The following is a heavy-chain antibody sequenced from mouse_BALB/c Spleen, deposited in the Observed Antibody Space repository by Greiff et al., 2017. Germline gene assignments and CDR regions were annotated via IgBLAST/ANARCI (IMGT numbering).Heavy chain of an antibody. J-gene: IGHJ1*01. D-gene: IGHD2-4*01. V-gene: IGHV3-6*02. CDR1: GYSITSGYY. CDR2: ISYDGSN. CDR3: ARVYYDYERGDWYFDV. Sequence: EVQLQQSGPGLVKPSQSLSLTCSVTGYSITSGYYWTWIRQFPGNKLEWMGYISYDGSNNYNPSLKNRISITRDTSKNQFFLKLNSVTTEDTATYYCARVYYDYERGDWYFDVWGAGTTVTVSS.